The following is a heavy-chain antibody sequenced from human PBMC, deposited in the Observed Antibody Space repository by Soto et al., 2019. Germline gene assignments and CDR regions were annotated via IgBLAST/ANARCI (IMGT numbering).Heavy chain of an antibody. V-gene: IGHV4-39*01. D-gene: IGHD1-20*01. CDR1: GGSISGSYYY. CDR2: VFYTGFT. J-gene: IGHJ4*02. Sequence: SETLSLTCAVSGGSISGSYYYWGWFRQSPGKGPEWIGSVFYTGFTSYNPSLESRVSVSVDTSKNRFTLRVGGVTAADTAVYYCATSQKGYNWNYFDHWGQGAVVTVS. CDR3: ATSQKGYNWNYFDH.